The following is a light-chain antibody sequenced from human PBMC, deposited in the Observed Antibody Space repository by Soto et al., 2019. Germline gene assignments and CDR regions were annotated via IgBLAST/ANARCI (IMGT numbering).Light chain of an antibody. V-gene: IGKV3-20*01. CDR3: QQYGSSSYP. CDR1: QSVSSNY. J-gene: IGKJ2*01. CDR2: GAS. Sequence: DIVLTQSPDTLSLSPGERATLSCRASQSVSSNYLAWYQQKPGQAPRLLIYGASTRATGIPDSFSGSGSGTDFTLTISRLEPEDFAVYYCQQYGSSSYPFGQGTRLELQ.